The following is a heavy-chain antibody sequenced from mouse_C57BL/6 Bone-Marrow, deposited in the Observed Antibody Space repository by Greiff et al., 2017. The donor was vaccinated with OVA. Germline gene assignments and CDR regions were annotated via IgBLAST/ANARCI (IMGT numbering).Heavy chain of an antibody. V-gene: IGHV1-7*01. Sequence: VQLQQSGAELAKPGASVKLSCKASGYTFTSYWMHWVKQRPGQGLEWIGYINPSSGYTKYNQKFKDKATLTADKSSSTAYMQLSSLTYEDSAVYYCARCTTVVVPYFDYWSQGTTLTVSS. CDR2: INPSSGYT. J-gene: IGHJ2*01. CDR1: GYTFTSYW. D-gene: IGHD1-1*01. CDR3: ARCTTVVVPYFDY.